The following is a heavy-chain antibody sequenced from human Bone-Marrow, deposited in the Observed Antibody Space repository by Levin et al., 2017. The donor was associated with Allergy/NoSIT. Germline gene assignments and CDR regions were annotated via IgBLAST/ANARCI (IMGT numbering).Heavy chain of an antibody. J-gene: IGHJ2*01. CDR3: ARFDRSPSHWSFDL. CDR2: IYSTGNT. V-gene: IGHV4-30-4*01. Sequence: PSETLSLTCSVSGGSITSGDYNWSWIRQSPGKGLEWIAYIYSTGNTYYNPSLKSRTTMSIDTSTNAFSLKLSSMTAADTAVYFCARFDRSPSHWSFDLWGRGTLVTVSS. CDR1: GGSITSGDYN.